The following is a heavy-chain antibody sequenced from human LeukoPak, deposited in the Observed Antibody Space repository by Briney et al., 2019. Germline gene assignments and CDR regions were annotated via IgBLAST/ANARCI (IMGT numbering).Heavy chain of an antibody. D-gene: IGHD3-16*01. Sequence: PGGSLRLSCAASGFTFSSYSMNWVRQAPGKGLEWVSSISSSSSYIYYADSVKGRFTISRDNAKNSLYLQMNSLRAEDTAVYYCARGGRYDYVCDYWGQGTPVTVSS. J-gene: IGHJ4*02. CDR1: GFTFSSYS. CDR3: ARGGRYDYVCDY. CDR2: ISSSSSYI. V-gene: IGHV3-21*01.